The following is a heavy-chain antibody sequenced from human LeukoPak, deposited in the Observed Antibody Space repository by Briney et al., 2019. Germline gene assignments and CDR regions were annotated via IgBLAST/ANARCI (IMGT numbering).Heavy chain of an antibody. D-gene: IGHD5-18*01. Sequence: PSETLSLTCTVSGGSISSSSYYWGWIRQPPGKGLEWIGSIYYSGSTYYNPSLKSRVTISVDTSKNLFSLKLSSVTAADTAVYYCARFARGYSYGFVYAFDIWGQGTMVTVSS. J-gene: IGHJ3*02. CDR1: GGSISSSSYY. V-gene: IGHV4-39*01. CDR3: ARFARGYSYGFVYAFDI. CDR2: IYYSGST.